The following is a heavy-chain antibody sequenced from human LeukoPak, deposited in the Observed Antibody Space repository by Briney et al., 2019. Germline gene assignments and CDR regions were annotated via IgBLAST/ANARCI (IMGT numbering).Heavy chain of an antibody. CDR3: TRDGSGWSDS. CDR2: IKEDGTEK. D-gene: IGHD3-3*01. V-gene: IGHV3-7*01. J-gene: IGHJ5*01. Sequence: PGWSLRLSCVASGFTLDNYWMSWVRQAPGKGPEWVANIKEDGTEKYYVDPVKGRFTISRDNAKKSLYLQMNSLIPEDMAVYFCTRDGSGWSDSWGQGTLVTVSS. CDR1: GFTLDNYW.